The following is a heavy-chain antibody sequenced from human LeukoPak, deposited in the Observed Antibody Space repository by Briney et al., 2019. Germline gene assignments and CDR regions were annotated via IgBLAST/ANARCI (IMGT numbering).Heavy chain of an antibody. J-gene: IGHJ4*02. CDR1: GFTFSDYY. D-gene: IGHD2-15*01. V-gene: IGHV3-11*01. CDR3: AREGYCSGGSCEY. CDR2: ISSSGSTI. Sequence: GGSLRLSCAASGFTFSDYYMSWIRQAPGKGLEWVSYISSSGSTIYYADSVKGRFTIPRDNSKNTLYLQMNSLRAEDTAVYYCAREGYCSGGSCEYWGQGTLVTVSS.